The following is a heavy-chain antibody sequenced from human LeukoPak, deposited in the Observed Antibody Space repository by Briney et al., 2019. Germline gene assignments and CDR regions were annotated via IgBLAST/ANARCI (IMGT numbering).Heavy chain of an antibody. J-gene: IGHJ5*02. V-gene: IGHV3-30-3*01. D-gene: IGHD3-22*01. CDR2: ISYDGSNK. CDR1: GFTFSSYA. CDR3: AKDRPYYDSSGYYYAALYES. Sequence: GGSLRLSCAASGFTFSSYATHWVRQAPGKGLEWVAVISYDGSNKYYADSVKGRFTISRHNSKNTLYLQMNSLRAEDTAVYYCAKDRPYYDSSGYYYAALYESWGQGTLVTVSS.